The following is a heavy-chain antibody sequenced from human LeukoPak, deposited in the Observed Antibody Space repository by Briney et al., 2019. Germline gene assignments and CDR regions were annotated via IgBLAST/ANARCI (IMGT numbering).Heavy chain of an antibody. CDR2: IMYDGTSK. J-gene: IGHJ5*02. Sequence: GGSLRLSCAASGFTFNNYGIHWVRQAPGKGLEWVSFIMYDGTSKYYADSVKGRFTISRDNSKNTLYLQMNSLRAEDTAVYYCATTEGVTDKWLDPWGQGTQVTVSS. CDR1: GFTFNNYG. V-gene: IGHV3-30*02. D-gene: IGHD2-8*01. CDR3: ATTEGVTDKWLDP.